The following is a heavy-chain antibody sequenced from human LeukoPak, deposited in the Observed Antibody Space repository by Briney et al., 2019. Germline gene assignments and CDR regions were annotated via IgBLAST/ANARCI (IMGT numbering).Heavy chain of an antibody. J-gene: IGHJ3*01. CDR3: VREGSYRQIGAFDV. Sequence: PGGSLRLSRVASGIPFSVSGMHWVRQDPGKGLEWVTFIQYDGFHKYYAKSVEGRFTISRDNSRNTVYLQMNSLRGGDTGIYYCVREGSYRQIGAFDVWGQGTMVTVSS. V-gene: IGHV3-30*02. CDR2: IQYDGFHK. CDR1: GIPFSVSG. D-gene: IGHD5-18*01.